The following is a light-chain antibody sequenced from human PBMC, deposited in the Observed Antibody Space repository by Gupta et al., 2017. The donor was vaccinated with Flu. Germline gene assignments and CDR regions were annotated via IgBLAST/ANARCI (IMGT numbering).Light chain of an antibody. CDR2: AAS. CDR1: QSISSY. Sequence: DIQMIQSPSSLSASVGDRVTITCRASQSISSYLNWYQQKPGKAPRLLIYAASSLQSGIPSRFSGSGSGTDFTLTISSLQPEDFATYYCQQSYSTLGTFGQGTKLEIK. V-gene: IGKV1-39*01. CDR3: QQSYSTLGT. J-gene: IGKJ2*01.